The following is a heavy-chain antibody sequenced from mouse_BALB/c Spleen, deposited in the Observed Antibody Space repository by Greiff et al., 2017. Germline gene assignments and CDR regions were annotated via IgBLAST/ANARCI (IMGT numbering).Heavy chain of an antibody. CDR3: ARELGRGGFAY. Sequence: QLQQSGAELMKPGASVKISCKATGYTFSSYWIEWVKQRPGHGLEWIGEILPGSGSTNYNEKFKGKATFTADTSSNTAYMQLSSLTSEDSAVYYCARELGRGGFAYWGQGTLVTVSA. D-gene: IGHD4-1*01. CDR2: ILPGSGST. V-gene: IGHV1-9*01. J-gene: IGHJ3*01. CDR1: GYTFSSYW.